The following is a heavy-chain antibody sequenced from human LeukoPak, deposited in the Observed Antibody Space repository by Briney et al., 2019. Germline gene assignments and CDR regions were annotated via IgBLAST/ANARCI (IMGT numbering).Heavy chain of an antibody. D-gene: IGHD1-26*01. J-gene: IGHJ4*02. CDR1: GFTFSTYA. Sequence: PGGSLRLSCAASGFTFSTYAMSWVRQAPGKGLEWVSGITDSGARTYYADSVKGRFTISRDNSRYTLGLQMNNLRVEDTAVYYCAKVSWQRSHADDCWGQGTLVTVSS. V-gene: IGHV3-23*01. CDR2: ITDSGART. CDR3: AKVSWQRSHADDC.